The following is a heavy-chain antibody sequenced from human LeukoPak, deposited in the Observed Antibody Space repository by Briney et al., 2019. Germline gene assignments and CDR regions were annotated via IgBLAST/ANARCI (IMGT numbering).Heavy chain of an antibody. Sequence: PGGSLRLSCAASGFTLSSYWMSWVRQAPGRGLEWVSYISSSGRTIYYADSVKGRFTISRDNAKNSLYLQMNSLRAEDTAVYYCATGTYYRFDYWGQGTLATVSS. CDR3: ATGTYYRFDY. CDR1: GFTLSSYW. V-gene: IGHV3-48*04. D-gene: IGHD3-22*01. CDR2: ISSSGRTI. J-gene: IGHJ4*02.